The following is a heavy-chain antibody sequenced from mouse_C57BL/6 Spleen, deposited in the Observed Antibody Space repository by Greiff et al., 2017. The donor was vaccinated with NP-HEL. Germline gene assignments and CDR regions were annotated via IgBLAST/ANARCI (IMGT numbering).Heavy chain of an antibody. CDR2: IDPSDSET. Sequence: QVQLQQPGAELVRPGSSVKLSCKASGYTFTSYWMHWVKQRPIQGLEWIGNIDPSDSETHYNQKFKDKATLTVDKSSSTAYMQLSSLTSEDSAVYYCARHYSKGGFAYWGQGTLVTVSA. CDR3: ARHYSKGGFAY. J-gene: IGHJ3*01. V-gene: IGHV1-52*01. CDR1: GYTFTSYW. D-gene: IGHD2-5*01.